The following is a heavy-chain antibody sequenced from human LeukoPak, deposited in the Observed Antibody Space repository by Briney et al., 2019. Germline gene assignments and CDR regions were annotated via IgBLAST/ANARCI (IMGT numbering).Heavy chain of an antibody. Sequence: SETLSLTCTVSGGSISSSSYYWGWIRQPPGKGLEWIGSIYYSGSTYYNPSLKSRVTISVDTSKNQFSLKLSSVTAADTAVYYCARGMGYTYGYRVDWGQGALVTVSS. D-gene: IGHD5-18*01. J-gene: IGHJ4*02. CDR2: IYYSGST. CDR1: GGSISSSSYY. V-gene: IGHV4-39*01. CDR3: ARGMGYTYGYRVD.